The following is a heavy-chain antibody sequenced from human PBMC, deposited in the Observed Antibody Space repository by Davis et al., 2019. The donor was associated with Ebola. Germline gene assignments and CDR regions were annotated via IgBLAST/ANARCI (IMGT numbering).Heavy chain of an antibody. J-gene: IGHJ4*02. CDR3: TSTLDGDYVDY. CDR1: GFSLSDST. CDR2: IRSKANSYAT. Sequence: GESLKISCAASGFSLSDSTIHWVRQASGKGLEWVGRIRSKANSYATAYAASVKGRFTISRDDSKNTAYLQMNSLKTEDTAVYYCTSTLDGDYVDYWGQGTLVTVSS. D-gene: IGHD4-17*01. V-gene: IGHV3-73*01.